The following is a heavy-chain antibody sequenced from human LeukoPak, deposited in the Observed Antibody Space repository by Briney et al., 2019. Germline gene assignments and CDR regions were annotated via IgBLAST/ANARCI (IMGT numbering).Heavy chain of an antibody. CDR1: GLTFSNCA. Sequence: GGSLRLSCTASGLTFSNCATTWVRQAPGKGLEWVSSITGSGRGTYYADSVKGRFSVSRDNSQNTVFLHMNSLRADDTALYYCSKDPNGDYVGALDMWGPGTMVTVSS. J-gene: IGHJ3*02. D-gene: IGHD4-17*01. CDR2: ITGSGRGT. V-gene: IGHV3-23*01. CDR3: SKDPNGDYVGALDM.